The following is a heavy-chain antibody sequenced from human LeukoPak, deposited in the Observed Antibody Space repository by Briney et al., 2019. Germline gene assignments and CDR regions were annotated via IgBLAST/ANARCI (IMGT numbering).Heavy chain of an antibody. V-gene: IGHV1-69*01. CDR2: IIPLFGTA. CDR3: ARSFPFGELYD. J-gene: IGHJ4*02. Sequence: SVKVSCKASGGTFSTYAISWVRQAPGQGLEWIGGIIPLFGTAHYAQKFQGRVTITADESTSTAYMELSSLRSEETAVYYCARSFPFGELYDWGQGTLVTVSS. D-gene: IGHD3-10*01. CDR1: GGTFSTYA.